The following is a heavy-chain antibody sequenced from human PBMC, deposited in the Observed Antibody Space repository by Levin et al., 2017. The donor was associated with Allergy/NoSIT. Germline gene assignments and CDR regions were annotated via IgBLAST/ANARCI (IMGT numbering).Heavy chain of an antibody. J-gene: IGHJ4*02. CDR2: FDGDT. CDR1: GFTFNDYA. CDR3: AKDYPRTGVTSSALFDC. Sequence: GESLKISCAVSGFTFNDYAMSWVRPAPGKGLEWVSGFDGDTHYADSVKGRFTISTDRFKNTLYLQMDSLRAEDTAIYYCAKDYPRTGVTSSALFDCWGQGTLVTVSS. V-gene: IGHV3-23*01. D-gene: IGHD2-21*02.